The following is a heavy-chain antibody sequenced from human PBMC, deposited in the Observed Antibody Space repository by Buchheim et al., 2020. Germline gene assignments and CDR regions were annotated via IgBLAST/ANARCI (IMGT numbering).Heavy chain of an antibody. V-gene: IGHV3-23*01. CDR2: ISGSGVGT. D-gene: IGHD1-26*01. CDR1: GFTFSSFA. Sequence: EVQLLESGGGSVQPGGSLRLSCAASGFTFSSFAMSWVRQAPGKGLEWVSAISGSGVGTYYADSVKGRFTISRDNSKNTLYLQMNSLRAEDTAVYYCARAGGSYRTRIDYWGQGTL. CDR3: ARAGGSYRTRIDY. J-gene: IGHJ4*02.